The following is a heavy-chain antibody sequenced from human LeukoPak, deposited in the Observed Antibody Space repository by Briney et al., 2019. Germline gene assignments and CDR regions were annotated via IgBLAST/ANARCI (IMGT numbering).Heavy chain of an antibody. V-gene: IGHV4-34*01. D-gene: IGHD3-16*02. CDR3: ARSNPYYDYIWGSYRLPYYFDY. Sequence: SETLSLTCAVYGGSFSGYYWSWIRQPPGKGLEWIGEINHSGSTNYNPSLKSRVTISVDTSKNQFSLKLSSVTAADTAVYYCARSNPYYDYIWGSYRLPYYFDYWGQGTLVTVSS. CDR1: GGSFSGYY. CDR2: INHSGST. J-gene: IGHJ4*02.